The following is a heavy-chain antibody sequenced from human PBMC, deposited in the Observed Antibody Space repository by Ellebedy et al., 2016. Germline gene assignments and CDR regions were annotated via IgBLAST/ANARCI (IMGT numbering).Heavy chain of an antibody. Sequence: GESLKISXAASGFSFTNFFTSWVRQAPGGGLEWISTISGDGDTTFSADSVKGRFTISRDNSRNTVYLQMDSLRAADTAVYYCYYGHYSGYWGQGTLVTVSS. CDR2: ISGDGDTT. J-gene: IGHJ4*02. D-gene: IGHD4-17*01. CDR1: GFSFTNFF. V-gene: IGHV3-23*01. CDR3: YYGHYSGY.